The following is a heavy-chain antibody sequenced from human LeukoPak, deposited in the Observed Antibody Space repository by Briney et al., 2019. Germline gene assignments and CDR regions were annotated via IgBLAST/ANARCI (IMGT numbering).Heavy chain of an antibody. Sequence: ASVKVPCKASGYTFTSYDINWVRQATGQGLEWMGWMNPNSGNTGYAQKFQGRVTITRNTSISTAYMELSSLRSEDTAVYYCARDSTDSSSWYNWFDPWGQGTLVTVSS. CDR1: GYTFTSYD. CDR2: MNPNSGNT. D-gene: IGHD6-13*01. CDR3: ARDSTDSSSWYNWFDP. J-gene: IGHJ5*02. V-gene: IGHV1-8*03.